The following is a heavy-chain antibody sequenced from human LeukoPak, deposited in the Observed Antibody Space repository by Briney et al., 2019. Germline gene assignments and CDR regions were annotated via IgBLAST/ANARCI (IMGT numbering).Heavy chain of an antibody. CDR3: ARDGRVAGTGENWFDP. D-gene: IGHD6-19*01. V-gene: IGHV1-46*01. CDR1: GYTFTSYY. J-gene: IGHJ5*02. CDR2: INPSGGST. Sequence: ASVKVSCKASGYTFTSYYMHWVRQAPGQGLEGMGIINPSGGSTSYAQKFQGRVTMTRDTSTSTVYMELSSLRSEDTAVYYCARDGRVAGTGENWFDPWGQGTLVTVSS.